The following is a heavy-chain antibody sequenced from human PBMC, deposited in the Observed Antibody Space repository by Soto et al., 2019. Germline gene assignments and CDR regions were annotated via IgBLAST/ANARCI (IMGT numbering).Heavy chain of an antibody. J-gene: IGHJ3*02. V-gene: IGHV3-23*01. Sequence: GGSLRLSCAASGFTFSSYAMSWVRQAPGKGLEWVSAISGSGGSTYYADSVKGRFTSSRDNSKNTLYLQRNSLRAEDAAVYDGAIGAVEAGPDAFDIWGQGTMVTVSS. D-gene: IGHD6-25*01. CDR1: GFTFSSYA. CDR2: ISGSGGST. CDR3: AIGAVEAGPDAFDI.